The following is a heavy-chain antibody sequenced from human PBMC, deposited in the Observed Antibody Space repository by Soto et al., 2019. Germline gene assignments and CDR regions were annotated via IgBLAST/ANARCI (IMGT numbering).Heavy chain of an antibody. Sequence: GGSLRLSCAASGFTFSSYAMHWVRQAPGKGLEWVAVISYDGSNKYYADSVKGRFTISRDNSKNTLYLQMNSLRAEDTAVYYCARDRGSGWYDYYGMDVWGQGTTVTAP. D-gene: IGHD6-19*01. J-gene: IGHJ6*02. CDR2: ISYDGSNK. CDR1: GFTFSSYA. CDR3: ARDRGSGWYDYYGMDV. V-gene: IGHV3-30-3*01.